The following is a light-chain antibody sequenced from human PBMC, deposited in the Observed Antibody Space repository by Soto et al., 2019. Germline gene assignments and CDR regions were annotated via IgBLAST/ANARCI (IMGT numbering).Light chain of an antibody. Sequence: DIQMTQSPSSLAASVGDRVTITCRASQGIIDYLAWYQQKPGKAPKHLIYAASTLQSGVPSRFSGSGAGTDFTLTITSLQPEDVATYYCQKYNSAPRTFGQGTKVEIK. V-gene: IGKV1-27*01. J-gene: IGKJ1*01. CDR1: QGIIDY. CDR3: QKYNSAPRT. CDR2: AAS.